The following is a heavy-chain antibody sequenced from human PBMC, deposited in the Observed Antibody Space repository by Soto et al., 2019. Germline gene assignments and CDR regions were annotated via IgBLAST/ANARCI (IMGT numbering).Heavy chain of an antibody. D-gene: IGHD3-10*01. J-gene: IGHJ6*02. CDR1: GGSFSGYY. V-gene: IGHV4-34*01. CDR2: INHSVST. CDR3: ARGIGVRGVIVYYYYGMDV. Sequence: SETLSLTCAVYGGSFSGYYWSWIRQPPGKGLEWIGEINHSVSTNYNPSLKSRVTISVDTSKNQFSLKLSSVTAADTAVYYCARGIGVRGVIVYYYYGMDVWGQGTTVTVSS.